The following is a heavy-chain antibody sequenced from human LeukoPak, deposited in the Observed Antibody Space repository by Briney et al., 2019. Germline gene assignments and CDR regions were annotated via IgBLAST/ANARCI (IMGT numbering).Heavy chain of an antibody. J-gene: IGHJ4*02. D-gene: IGHD5-12*01. CDR2: IRYDGSNK. CDR1: GFTFSSYG. Sequence: PGGSLRLSCAASGFTFSSYGMHWVRQAPGRGLEWVAFIRYDGSNKYYADSVKGRFTTSRDNSKNTLYLQMNSLRAEDTVVYYCAKDLVDIVATIDHYFDYWGQGTLVTVSS. CDR3: AKDLVDIVATIDHYFDY. V-gene: IGHV3-30*02.